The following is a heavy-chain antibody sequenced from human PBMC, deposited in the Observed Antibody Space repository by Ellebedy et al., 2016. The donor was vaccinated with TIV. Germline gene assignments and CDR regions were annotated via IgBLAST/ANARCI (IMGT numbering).Heavy chain of an antibody. CDR3: ARVGRWEDFDI. J-gene: IGHJ3*02. D-gene: IGHD1-26*01. V-gene: IGHV1-69*04. CDR1: GGTFSSDA. Sequence: SVKVSXKASGGTFSSDALSWVRQAPGQGLEWMGRFIPILVVPDYAQRFQGRVTITADRSTSTAYMELSSLRSEDTALYYCARVGRWEDFDIWGQGTMVIVSS. CDR2: FIPILVVP.